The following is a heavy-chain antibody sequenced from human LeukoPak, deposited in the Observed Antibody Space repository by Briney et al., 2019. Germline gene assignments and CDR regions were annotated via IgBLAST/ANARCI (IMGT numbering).Heavy chain of an antibody. Sequence: KTSETLSLTCTVSGGSISSYYWSWIRQPPGKGLEWLGYIFYTGSTNYNPSLKSRVTISVDTSKNQFSLKLSSVTAADTAVYYCARRSTLLTGYYKGYFQHWGQGTLVTVSS. D-gene: IGHD3-9*01. CDR1: GGSISSYY. V-gene: IGHV4-59*12. CDR3: ARRSTLLTGYYKGYFQH. CDR2: IFYTGST. J-gene: IGHJ1*01.